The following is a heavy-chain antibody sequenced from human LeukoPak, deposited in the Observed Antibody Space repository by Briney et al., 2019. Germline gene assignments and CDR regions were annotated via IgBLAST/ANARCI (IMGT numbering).Heavy chain of an antibody. CDR1: GFTFISYW. D-gene: IGHD6-19*01. J-gene: IGHJ4*02. V-gene: IGHV3-7*03. CDR2: IRQDGSEK. CDR3: ATRLTSGWNGFDD. Sequence: PGGSLRLSCAASGFTFISYWMTWVRQAPGKGLEWVASIRQDGSEKYYVDSVKGRFTISRDNAKNSLFLQMNSLRAEDTAVYYCATRLTSGWNGFDDWGQGTLVTVSS.